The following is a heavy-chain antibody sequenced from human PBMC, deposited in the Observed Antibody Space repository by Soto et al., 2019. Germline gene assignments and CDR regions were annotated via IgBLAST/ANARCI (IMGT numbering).Heavy chain of an antibody. V-gene: IGHV3-30*18. CDR2: ISYDGSSK. J-gene: IGHJ4*02. Sequence: GGSLRLSCAASGFTFSSYGMHWVRQAPGKGLEWVAVISYDGSSKYYADSVKGRFTISRDNSKNTLYLQMNSLRAEDTAVYYCAKGVGFDYWGQGTLVTVSS. CDR3: AKGVGFDY. D-gene: IGHD1-26*01. CDR1: GFTFSSYG.